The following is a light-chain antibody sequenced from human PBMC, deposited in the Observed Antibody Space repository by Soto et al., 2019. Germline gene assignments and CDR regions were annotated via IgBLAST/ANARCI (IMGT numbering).Light chain of an antibody. J-gene: IGLJ2*01. CDR1: SSNIGAGYD. CDR3: QSFDSSLSGSI. CDR2: GNN. Sequence: QPVLTQPPSVSGAPGQRVTISCTGSSSNIGAGYDVHWYQQLPGTAPKFLIYGNNNRPSGVPDRFSGSKSGTSASLAITGLQAEDEADYYCQSFDSSLSGSIFGGGTKVTVL. V-gene: IGLV1-40*01.